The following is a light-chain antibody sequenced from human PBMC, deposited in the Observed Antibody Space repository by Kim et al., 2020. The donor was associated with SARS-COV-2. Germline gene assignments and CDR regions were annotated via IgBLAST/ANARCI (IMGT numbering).Light chain of an antibody. Sequence: EIVLTQSPGTLSLSPGERATLSCRASQSVSSSYLAWYQQKPGQAPRLLIYGASSRATGILDRFSGSGSGTDFTLTISRLEPEDFAVYYCQQYSSSPLTFGGGTKVDIK. J-gene: IGKJ4*01. CDR1: QSVSSSY. CDR2: GAS. V-gene: IGKV3-20*01. CDR3: QQYSSSPLT.